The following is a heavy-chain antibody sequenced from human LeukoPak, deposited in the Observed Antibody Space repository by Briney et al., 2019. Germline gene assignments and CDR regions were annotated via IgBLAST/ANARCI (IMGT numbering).Heavy chain of an antibody. J-gene: IGHJ4*02. CDR1: GFTFSSYG. V-gene: IGHV3-30*02. CDR2: IRYDGSNK. CDR3: AKDRFLAAAYYFDY. D-gene: IGHD6-13*01. Sequence: GGSLRLSCAASGFTFSSYGMHWVRQAPGKGLEGVAFIRYDGSNKYYADSVKGRFTISRDNSKNTLYLQMNSLRAEDTAVYYCAKDRFLAAAYYFDYWGQGTLVTVSS.